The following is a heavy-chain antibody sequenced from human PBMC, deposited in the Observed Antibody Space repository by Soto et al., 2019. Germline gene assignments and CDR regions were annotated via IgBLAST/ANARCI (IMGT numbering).Heavy chain of an antibody. V-gene: IGHV3-30*18. J-gene: IGHJ6*02. CDR1: AFTFSSYR. D-gene: IGHD5-18*01. Sequence: QVQLVESGGGVVQPGRSLRLSCAASAFTFSSYRIHWVRQAPGKGLDWVAFISYDASDKYYADSVKGRFTISRDNSKNSLYLQMNSLRAEGTAVYYCVKERYGQLWLEDYGMDVWGQGTTVTVSS. CDR2: ISYDASDK. CDR3: VKERYGQLWLEDYGMDV.